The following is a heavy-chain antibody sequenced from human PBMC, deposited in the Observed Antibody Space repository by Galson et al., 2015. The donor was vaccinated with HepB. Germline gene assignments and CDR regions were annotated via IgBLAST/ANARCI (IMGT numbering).Heavy chain of an antibody. V-gene: IGHV3-23*01. J-gene: IGHJ4*02. CDR2: ISGSGGST. D-gene: IGHD3-22*01. Sequence: SLRLSCAASGFTFSSYAMSWVRQAPGKGLEWVSAISGSGGSTYYADSVKGRFTISRDNSKNTLYLQMNSLRAEDTAVYYCAKARGHITMIVVVTIDYWGQGTLVTVSS. CDR3: AKARGHITMIVVVTIDY. CDR1: GFTFSSYA.